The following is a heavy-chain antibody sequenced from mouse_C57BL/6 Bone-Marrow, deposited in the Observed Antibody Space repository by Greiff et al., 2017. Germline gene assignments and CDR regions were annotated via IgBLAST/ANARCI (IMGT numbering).Heavy chain of an antibody. CDR1: GYTFTSYW. CDR3: ARVTTAHYAMDY. CDR2: INPSNGGT. J-gene: IGHJ4*01. Sequence: QVQLQQSGTELVKPGASVKLSCKASGYTFTSYWMHWVKQRPGQGLEWIGNINPSNGGTNYNEQFKSKATLTVDKSSSTAYMQLSSLTSEDSAVYYCARVTTAHYAMDYWGQGTSVTVSS. D-gene: IGHD1-2*01. V-gene: IGHV1-53*01.